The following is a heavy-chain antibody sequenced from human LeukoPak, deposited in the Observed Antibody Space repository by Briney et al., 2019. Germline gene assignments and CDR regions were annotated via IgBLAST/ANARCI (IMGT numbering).Heavy chain of an antibody. V-gene: IGHV1-18*01. D-gene: IGHD6-13*01. Sequence: GASVKVSCKVSGHTSTNYGISWVRQAPGQGLEWMGWTSVYNGNTNNAQKFQGRVTMTTDTSTSTAYMELRSLRSDDTAVYYCARDRGSNSWYGADAFDIWGQGTMVTVSS. CDR3: ARDRGSNSWYGADAFDI. CDR2: TSVYNGNT. CDR1: GHTSTNYG. J-gene: IGHJ3*02.